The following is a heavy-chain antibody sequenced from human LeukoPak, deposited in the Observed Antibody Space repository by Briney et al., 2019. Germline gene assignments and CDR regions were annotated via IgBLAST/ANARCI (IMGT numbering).Heavy chain of an antibody. V-gene: IGHV4-34*01. CDR2: INRGST. Sequence: TSETLSLTCAVFNGSLNYFYWSWIRQSPGKGLEWIGEINRGSTNYNPSLKSRVPISVDASENQFSLNLNSVTAADTAVYYCARGLAQFDSWGQGTLVTGSS. CDR3: ARGLAQFDS. CDR1: NGSLNYFY. J-gene: IGHJ4*02.